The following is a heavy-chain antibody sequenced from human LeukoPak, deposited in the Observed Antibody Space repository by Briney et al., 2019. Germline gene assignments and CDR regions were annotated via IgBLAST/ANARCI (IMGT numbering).Heavy chain of an antibody. CDR2: IIPILGIA. J-gene: IGHJ4*02. CDR3: ARDGVLGGLFVWDY. CDR1: GGTFSSYA. V-gene: IGHV1-69*04. Sequence: SVTVSCKASGGTFSSYAISWVRQAPGQGLEWMGRIIPILGIANYAQKFQGRVTITADKSTSTAYMELSSLRSEDTAVYYCARDGVLGGLFVWDYWGQGTLVTVSS. D-gene: IGHD3-16*01.